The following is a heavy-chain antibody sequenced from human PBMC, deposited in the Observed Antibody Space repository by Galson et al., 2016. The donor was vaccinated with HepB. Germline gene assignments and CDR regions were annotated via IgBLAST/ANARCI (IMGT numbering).Heavy chain of an antibody. V-gene: IGHV3-33*01. Sequence: SLRLACAASGFTFNSFGMHWVRQAPGKGLEWVAVIWYDGSNNYYGDSVQGQFTISRDNSKNTLYLQMNSLRAEDTAIYYCARGTPLAAPGAIDCWGQGTQVTVSS. CDR1: GFTFNSFG. D-gene: IGHD6-13*01. CDR2: IWYDGSNN. CDR3: ARGTPLAAPGAIDC. J-gene: IGHJ4*02.